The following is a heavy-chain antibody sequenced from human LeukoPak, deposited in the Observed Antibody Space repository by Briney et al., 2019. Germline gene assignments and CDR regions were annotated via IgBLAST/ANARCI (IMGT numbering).Heavy chain of an antibody. Sequence: PGGSLRLSCAASGFTVSSNYMTWVRQAPGKGLEWVSVIHSGGTTNYADSVKGRFTISRDNSKNTLYLQMNNLSAEDTAVYYCARVPDSTGWYLDYWGQGTLVTVSS. J-gene: IGHJ4*02. V-gene: IGHV3-53*01. D-gene: IGHD6-19*01. CDR2: IHSGGTT. CDR3: ARVPDSTGWYLDY. CDR1: GFTVSSNY.